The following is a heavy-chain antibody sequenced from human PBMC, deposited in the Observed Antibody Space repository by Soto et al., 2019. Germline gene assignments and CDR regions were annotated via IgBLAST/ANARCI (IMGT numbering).Heavy chain of an antibody. D-gene: IGHD3-22*01. CDR3: AKYMVPYYYDSSGYPFDY. CDR1: GFTFDDYA. CDR2: ISWNSGSI. Sequence: PGGSLRLSCAASGFTFDDYAMHWVRQAPGKGLEWVSGISWNSGSIGYADSVKGRFTISRDNAKNSLYLQMNSLRAEDTALYYCAKYMVPYYYDSSGYPFDYWGQGTLVTVSS. V-gene: IGHV3-9*01. J-gene: IGHJ4*02.